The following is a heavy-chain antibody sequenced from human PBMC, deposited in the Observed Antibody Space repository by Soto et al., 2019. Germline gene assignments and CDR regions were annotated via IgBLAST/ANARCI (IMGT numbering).Heavy chain of an antibody. CDR3: ARDRGXNCFDL. CDR1: GFTFSDSW. D-gene: IGHD6-13*01. CDR2: TVPDGSER. V-gene: IGHV3-7*01. J-gene: IGHJ5*01. Sequence: GGSLRLSCAASGFTFSDSWMNWVRQAPGKGLEWVASTVPDGSERYYVDSVKGRFTISRDNTKTSLYLQMNSLRVDDTAIYYCARDRGXNCFDLWGQGTLVTVS.